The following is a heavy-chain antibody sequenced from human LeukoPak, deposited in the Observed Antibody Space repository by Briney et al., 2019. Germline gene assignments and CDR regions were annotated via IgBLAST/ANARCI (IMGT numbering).Heavy chain of an antibody. V-gene: IGHV3-11*01. CDR1: GFTFSDYY. CDR2: IGISDNTI. J-gene: IGHJ4*02. Sequence: GGSLRLSCAASGFTFSDYYMNWIRQAPGKGLEWIAYIGISDNTIYYADSVKGRFTISRDNTKNLVYLQMNCLRAEDTAMYYCARDPGWYYFDYWGQGTLVTVSS. D-gene: IGHD2-15*01. CDR3: ARDPGWYYFDY.